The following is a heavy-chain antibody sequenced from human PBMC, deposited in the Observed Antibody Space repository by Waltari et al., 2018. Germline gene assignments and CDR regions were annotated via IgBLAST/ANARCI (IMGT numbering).Heavy chain of an antibody. CDR1: GFTFSSYA. Sequence: EVQLLESGGGLEQPGGSLRLSCAASGFTFSSYAMSWVRQAPGKGLEWVSSISGAGSSTYYPDSVKGRFTISRDNSKNTLYLQMNSLRAEDTAIYYCAKDATPQGVFEFDSWGQGTLVSVSS. V-gene: IGHV3-23*01. CDR3: AKDATPQGVFEFDS. D-gene: IGHD3-16*02. J-gene: IGHJ4*02. CDR2: ISGAGSST.